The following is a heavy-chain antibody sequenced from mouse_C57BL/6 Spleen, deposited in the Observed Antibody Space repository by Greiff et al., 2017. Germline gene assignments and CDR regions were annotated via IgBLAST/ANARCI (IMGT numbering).Heavy chain of an antibody. J-gene: IGHJ4*01. V-gene: IGHV5-16*01. CDR3: ARCLYDYGYAMDY. CDR2: INSGGSST. CDR1: GFTFSNYY. Sequence: EVQLQESEGGLVQPGSSMKLSCKASGFTFSNYYMAWVRQVPEKGLEWVANINSGGSSTYYTDSLKSRFIISRDNAKNILYLQMSSLTSEDTATYYCARCLYDYGYAMDYWGQGTSVTVSS. D-gene: IGHD2-4*01.